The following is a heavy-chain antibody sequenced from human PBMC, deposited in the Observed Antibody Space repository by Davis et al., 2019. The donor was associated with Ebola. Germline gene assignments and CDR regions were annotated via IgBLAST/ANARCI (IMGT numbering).Heavy chain of an antibody. V-gene: IGHV3-30-3*01. Sequence: GESLKISCAASGFTFSSYAMHWVRQAPGKGLEWVAVISYDGSNKYYADSVKGRFTISRDDSKNTLYLQMNSLKTEDTAVYYCTTDARGLLWGQGTLVTVSS. CDR1: GFTFSSYA. CDR3: TTDARGLL. J-gene: IGHJ4*02. CDR2: ISYDGSNK.